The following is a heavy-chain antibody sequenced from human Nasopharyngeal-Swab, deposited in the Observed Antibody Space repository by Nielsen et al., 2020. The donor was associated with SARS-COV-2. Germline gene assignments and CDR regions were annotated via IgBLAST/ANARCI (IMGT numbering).Heavy chain of an antibody. CDR3: ARVQGYCTGGSCYSVFYYFAMDV. CDR2: IYPGDSET. D-gene: IGHD2-15*01. J-gene: IGHJ6*02. V-gene: IGHV5-51*01. CDR1: GYSFTNYW. Sequence: SCKGSGYSFTNYWIGWVRQMPGKGLEWMGIIYPGDSETRYSPSFEGQVIISVDKSISTAYLQWSSLKASDTAMYYCARVQGYCTGGSCYSVFYYFAMDVWGQGTTVTVSS.